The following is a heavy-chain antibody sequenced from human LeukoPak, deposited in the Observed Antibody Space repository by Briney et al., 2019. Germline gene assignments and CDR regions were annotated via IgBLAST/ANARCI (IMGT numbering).Heavy chain of an antibody. D-gene: IGHD3-3*01. V-gene: IGHV4-39*01. CDR1: GGSISSSSYY. CDR3: ARQADVTIFGVVMKTYYFDY. J-gene: IGHJ4*02. Sequence: PSETLSLTCTVSGGSISSSSYYWGWIRQPPGKGLEWIGSIYYSGSTYYNPSLKSRVTISVDTSKNQFSLKLSSVTATDTAVYYCARQADVTIFGVVMKTYYFDYWGQGTLVTVSS. CDR2: IYYSGST.